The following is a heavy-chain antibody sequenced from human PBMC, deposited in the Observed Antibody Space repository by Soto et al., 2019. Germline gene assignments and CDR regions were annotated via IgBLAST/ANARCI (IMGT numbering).Heavy chain of an antibody. CDR3: ARNILGGTTDY. V-gene: IGHV1-3*01. CDR2: INAGKGDT. D-gene: IGHD1-7*01. CDR1: GYTFTNHA. J-gene: IGHJ4*02. Sequence: ASVKVSCKASGYTFTNHAIPWVRQAPGQGLEWMGWINAGKGDTKYPQRFQGRVTITRDTSASTAYMELSSLRSEDTAVYYCARNILGGTTDYWGQGILVTVSS.